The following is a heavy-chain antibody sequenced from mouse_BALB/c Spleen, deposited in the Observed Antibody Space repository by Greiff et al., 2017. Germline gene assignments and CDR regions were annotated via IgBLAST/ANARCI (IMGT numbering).Heavy chain of an antibody. CDR2: IRNKANGYTT. D-gene: IGHD2-1*01. V-gene: IGHV7-3*02. CDR3: ASSYGNYYAMDY. J-gene: IGHJ4*01. CDR1: GFTFTDYY. Sequence: EVHLVESGGGLVQPGGSLRLSCATSGFTFTDYYMSWVRQPPGKALEWLGFIRNKANGYTTEYSASVKGRFTISRDNSQSILYLQMNTLRAEDSATYYCASSYGNYYAMDYWGQGTSVTVSS.